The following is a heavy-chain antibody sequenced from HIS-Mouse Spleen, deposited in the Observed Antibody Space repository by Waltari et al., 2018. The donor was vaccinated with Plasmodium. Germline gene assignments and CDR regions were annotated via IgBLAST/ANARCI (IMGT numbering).Heavy chain of an antibody. V-gene: IGHV3-7*01. CDR1: FRSYW. D-gene: IGHD7-27*01. CDR2: IKQDGSEK. J-gene: IGHJ2*01. Sequence: FRSYWMSWVRQAPGKGLEWVANIKQDGSEKYYVDSVKGRFTISRDNAKNSLYLQMNSLRAEDTAVYYCAREFGTGNWYFDLWGRGTLVTVSS. CDR3: AREFGTGNWYFDL.